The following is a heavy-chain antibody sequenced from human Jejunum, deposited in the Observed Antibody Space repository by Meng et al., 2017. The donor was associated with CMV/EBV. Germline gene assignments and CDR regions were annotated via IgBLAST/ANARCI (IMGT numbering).Heavy chain of an antibody. D-gene: IGHD6-19*01. CDR1: GWSRSNYD. CDR2: IYSSGTT. Sequence: QGELEEPGPDLVKPSETLSFPCTVSGWSRSNYDWSWIRKPAGSGLEYIGRIYSSGTTKDNPSLNSRVTMSVDTSKNQFSLKVRSVTAADTAVYLCARHEVVGTAIFDYWGQGTLVTVSS. J-gene: IGHJ4*02. V-gene: IGHV4-4*07. CDR3: ARHEVVGTAIFDY.